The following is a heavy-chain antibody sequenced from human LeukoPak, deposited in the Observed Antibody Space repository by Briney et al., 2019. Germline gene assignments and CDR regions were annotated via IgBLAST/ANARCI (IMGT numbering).Heavy chain of an antibody. CDR2: INHSGST. CDR1: GGSFSGYY. D-gene: IGHD3-22*01. Sequence: SETLSLTCAVYGGSFSGYYWSWIRQPPGKGLEWIGEINHSGSTNYNPSLKSRVTVSVDTSKNQFSLKLSSVTAADTAVYYCARGRSYYYDSSGYSDYWGQGTLVTVSS. V-gene: IGHV4-34*01. CDR3: ARGRSYYYDSSGYSDY. J-gene: IGHJ4*02.